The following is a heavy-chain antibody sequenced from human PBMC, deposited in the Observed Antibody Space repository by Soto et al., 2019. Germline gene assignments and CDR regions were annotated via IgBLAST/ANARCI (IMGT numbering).Heavy chain of an antibody. CDR2: ISYDGNNK. Sequence: QVQLVESGGGVVQPGRSLRLXCAASGFTFSTYGIHWXXXAPGKGLXWLXXISYDGNNKCWADSVKGRFTISRDNSKNTLYLQMNSLRPEDTAVYYCEKDELTYCRTTICYYFDYWGQGTLVTVSS. CDR3: EKDELTYCRTTICYYFDY. V-gene: IGHV3-30*18. D-gene: IGHD2-2*01. CDR1: GFTFSTYG. J-gene: IGHJ4*02.